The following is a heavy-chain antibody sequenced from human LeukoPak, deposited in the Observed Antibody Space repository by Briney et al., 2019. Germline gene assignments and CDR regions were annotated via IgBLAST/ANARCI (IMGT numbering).Heavy chain of an antibody. Sequence: PSETLSLTCTVSGGSISSSSYYWGWIRQPPGKGLEWIGSIYYSGSTYYNPSLKSRVTISVDTSKNQFSLKLSSVTAADTAVYYCARHGANGDYYYYYYMDVWGKGTTVTISS. D-gene: IGHD4-17*01. V-gene: IGHV4-39*01. CDR3: ARHGANGDYYYYYYMDV. CDR1: GGSISSSSYY. CDR2: IYYSGST. J-gene: IGHJ6*03.